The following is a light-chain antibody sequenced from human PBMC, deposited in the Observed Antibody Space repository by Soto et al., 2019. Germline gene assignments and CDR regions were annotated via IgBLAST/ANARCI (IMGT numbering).Light chain of an antibody. CDR3: AAWDDSLIALL. V-gene: IGLV1-44*01. CDR1: YSNVGSNV. Sequence: VLTQPPSASGTPGQRVTISCSGTYSNVGSNVVNWYQQVPGAAPKLVIYSNDRRPSGVPDRFFGSKSGASASLAISGLQTEDEADYYCAAWDDSLIALLFGGGTKVTVL. J-gene: IGLJ3*02. CDR2: SND.